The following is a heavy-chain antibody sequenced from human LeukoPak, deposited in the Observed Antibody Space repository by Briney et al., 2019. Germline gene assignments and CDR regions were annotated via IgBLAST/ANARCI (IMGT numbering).Heavy chain of an antibody. Sequence: GGSLRLSCAASGFTVSSNYMSWVRQAPGKGLEWVSVIYSGGSTYYADSVKGRFTISRDNSKNTLYLQMNSLRVEDTAVYCCATLSGPGETLDFWGQGTLVTVSS. V-gene: IGHV3-53*01. CDR1: GFTVSSNY. D-gene: IGHD3-16*01. CDR2: IYSGGST. CDR3: ATLSGPGETLDF. J-gene: IGHJ4*02.